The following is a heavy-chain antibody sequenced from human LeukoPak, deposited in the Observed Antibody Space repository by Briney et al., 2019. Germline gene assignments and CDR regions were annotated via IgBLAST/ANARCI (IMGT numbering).Heavy chain of an antibody. V-gene: IGHV6-1*01. Sequence: SQTLSLTCAISGDSVSNNNAAWNWIRQSPSRGLEWLVRTYYRSKWYDDYAVSVKSRITINPDTSNNQVSLQLNSVTPEDTAIYYCTRGGRGETVALFETWGQGTLVTVSS. D-gene: IGHD6-19*01. CDR2: TYYRSKWYD. J-gene: IGHJ5*02. CDR1: GDSVSNNNAA. CDR3: TRGGRGETVALFET.